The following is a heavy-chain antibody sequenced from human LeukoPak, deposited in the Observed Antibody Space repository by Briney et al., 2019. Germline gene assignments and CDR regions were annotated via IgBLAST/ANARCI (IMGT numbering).Heavy chain of an antibody. V-gene: IGHV3-48*01. Sequence: GGSLRLSCAASGFTFSSYSMNWVRQAPGKGLEWVSYISSSSSTIYYADSVKGRFTISRDNAKNSLYLQMNSLRAEDTAVYYCARDGKTGYCSTTSCYTNHYFDYWGQGTLVTVSS. D-gene: IGHD2-2*02. CDR2: ISSSSSTI. CDR3: ARDGKTGYCSTTSCYTNHYFDY. CDR1: GFTFSSYS. J-gene: IGHJ4*02.